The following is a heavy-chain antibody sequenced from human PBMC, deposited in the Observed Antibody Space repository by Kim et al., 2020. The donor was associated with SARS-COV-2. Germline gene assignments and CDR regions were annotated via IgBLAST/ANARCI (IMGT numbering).Heavy chain of an antibody. V-gene: IGHV3-23*01. CDR3: AKVYCSGGSCYGSHFDY. J-gene: IGHJ4*02. D-gene: IGHD2-15*01. Sequence: VKGRFTISRDNSKNTLYLQMNSLRAEDTAVYYCAKVYCSGGSCYGSHFDYWGQGTLVTVSS.